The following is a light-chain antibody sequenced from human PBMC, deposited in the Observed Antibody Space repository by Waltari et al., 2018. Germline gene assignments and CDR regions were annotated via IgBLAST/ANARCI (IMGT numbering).Light chain of an antibody. CDR1: QDISNQ. CDR3: QETNTFPIT. V-gene: IGKV1D-12*01. Sequence: DIQMTQSPSSVSASVGDTVTITCRASQDISNQLTWYQQKPWKAPKFLIYDASTLESGVPSRFSGSGSGTDFTLTVRSLQPEDFATYYGQETNTFPITFGQGTRLEIK. CDR2: DAS. J-gene: IGKJ5*01.